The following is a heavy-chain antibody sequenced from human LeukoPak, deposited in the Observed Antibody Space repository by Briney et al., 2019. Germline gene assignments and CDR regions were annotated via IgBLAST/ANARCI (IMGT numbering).Heavy chain of an antibody. D-gene: IGHD2-2*02. V-gene: IGHV1-18*01. J-gene: IGHJ4*02. CDR3: ARPRMGSTLYYFDS. CDR1: GYTFTRFV. Sequence: ASVWVSCKASGYTFTRFVISWVRQAPGQGLEWMGWISTSNGLTQYAQKFQGRVTVSTDTSTSTAYMELRSLRSDDTAIYFCARPRMGSTLYYFDSWGQGTLVTVSS. CDR2: ISTSNGLT.